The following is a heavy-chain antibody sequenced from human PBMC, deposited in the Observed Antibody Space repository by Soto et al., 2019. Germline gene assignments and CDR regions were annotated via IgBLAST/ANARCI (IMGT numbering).Heavy chain of an antibody. CDR2: ISYDGRNT. Sequence: PGGSLRLSCAAAGVTFSSYAMHWVRQAPGKGLEWVAVISYDGRNTYYADSVKGRFTISRDNLNNMVYLQMNSLRGEDTAVYYCARAFRNLSNMDVWGQGTTVTVSS. J-gene: IGHJ6*01. CDR3: ARAFRNLSNMDV. D-gene: IGHD4-4*01. V-gene: IGHV3-30*03. CDR1: GVTFSSYA.